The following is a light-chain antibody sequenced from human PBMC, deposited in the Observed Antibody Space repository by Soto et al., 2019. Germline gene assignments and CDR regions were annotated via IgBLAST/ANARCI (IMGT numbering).Light chain of an antibody. CDR1: GNNY. CDR2: ENN. Sequence: GNNYVSWYQQLPGTAPKLLIYENNKRPSGIPDRXXXXXXXTXXPXXXTXXXXXDEADYYCGTWDSSLSAGGVFGTGTKVT. V-gene: IGLV1-51*02. J-gene: IGLJ1*01. CDR3: GTWDSSLSAGGV.